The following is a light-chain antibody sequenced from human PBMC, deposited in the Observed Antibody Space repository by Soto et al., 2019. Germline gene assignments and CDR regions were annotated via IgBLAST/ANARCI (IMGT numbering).Light chain of an antibody. J-gene: IGKJ2*01. CDR3: QQHYTTPFT. CDR1: QRVLKRSNNKNY. V-gene: IGKV4-1*01. CDR2: WTS. Sequence: DMVMTQSPDSLAVSLGERATINCKSSQRVLKRSNNKNYLAWYQQKPGQPPKLLIYWTSTRESGVPDRFSGSGSETDFTLTISSLQAEDVAVYYCQQHYTTPFTFGQGTKLEIK.